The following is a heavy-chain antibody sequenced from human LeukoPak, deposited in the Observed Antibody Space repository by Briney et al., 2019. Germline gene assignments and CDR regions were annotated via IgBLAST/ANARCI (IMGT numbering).Heavy chain of an antibody. CDR3: AREVPGVMVAFDL. D-gene: IGHD2-2*01. CDR1: GFSFSPYW. J-gene: IGHJ3*01. Sequence: GGSLRLSCVGSGFSFSPYWMSWVRQAPGKGLEWLANIEKHGSADYYVDSVKGRFTISRDNAKNSLSLQLDSLRVEDTAVYYCAREVPGVMVAFDLWGQGTMVTVSP. V-gene: IGHV3-7*01. CDR2: IEKHGSAD.